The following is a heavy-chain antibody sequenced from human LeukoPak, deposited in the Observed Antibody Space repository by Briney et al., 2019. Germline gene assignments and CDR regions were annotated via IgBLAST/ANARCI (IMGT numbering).Heavy chain of an antibody. CDR2: IYYSGST. CDR1: GGSISSTSYY. D-gene: IGHD5-12*01. V-gene: IGHV4-39*07. Sequence: SETLSLTCTVSGGSISSTSYYWGWIRQPPGKGLEWIGSIYYSGSTNYNPSLKSRVTISVDTSKNQFSLKLSSVTAADTAVYYCAKSYSAYDRGIDYWGQGTLVTVSS. CDR3: AKSYSAYDRGIDY. J-gene: IGHJ4*02.